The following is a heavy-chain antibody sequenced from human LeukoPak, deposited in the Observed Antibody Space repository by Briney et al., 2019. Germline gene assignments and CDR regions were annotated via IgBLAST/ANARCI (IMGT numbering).Heavy chain of an antibody. CDR2: INSDGSTA. CDR1: GFTFSTYW. D-gene: IGHD5-18*01. V-gene: IGHV3-74*01. CDR3: APEGGSSYDY. Sequence: GGSLRLSCAASGFTFSTYWMHWVRQVPGKGLVWASRINSDGSTADYADAVKGRFTISRDNAKNTLYLEMNSLRADDTGLYYCAPEGGSSYDYWGQGTLVTVSS. J-gene: IGHJ4*02.